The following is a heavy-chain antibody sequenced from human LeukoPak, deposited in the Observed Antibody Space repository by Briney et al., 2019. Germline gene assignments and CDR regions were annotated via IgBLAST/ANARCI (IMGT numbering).Heavy chain of an antibody. D-gene: IGHD2-15*01. CDR1: GGSISSYY. J-gene: IGHJ4*02. V-gene: IGHV4-59*01. Sequence: NPSETLSLTCTVSGGSISSYYWSWIRQPPGKGLEWIGYIYYSGSTNYNPSLKSRVTISVDTSKNQFSLKLSSVTAADTAVYYCALSGEYCSGGSCYQPSFDYWGQGTLVTVSS. CDR3: ALSGEYCSGGSCYQPSFDY. CDR2: IYYSGST.